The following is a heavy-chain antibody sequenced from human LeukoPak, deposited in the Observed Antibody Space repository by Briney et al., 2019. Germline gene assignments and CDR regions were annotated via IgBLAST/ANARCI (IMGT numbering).Heavy chain of an antibody. CDR1: GDSISRYY. V-gene: IGHV4-59*12. D-gene: IGHD6-6*01. J-gene: IGHJ5*02. Sequence: SETLSLTCTVSGDSISRYYWSWIRQPPGKGLEWIGYIYHSGSTYYNPSLKSRVTISVDRSKNQFSLKLSSVTAADTAVYYCARWNEYSSSSAPPWGQGTLVTVSS. CDR2: IYHSGST. CDR3: ARWNEYSSSSAPP.